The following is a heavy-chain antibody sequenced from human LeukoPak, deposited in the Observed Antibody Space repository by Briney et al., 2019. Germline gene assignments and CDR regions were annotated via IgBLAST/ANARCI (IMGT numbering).Heavy chain of an antibody. Sequence: GESLKISRKGSGYSFTSYWIGWVRQMPGKGLEWMGIIYPGDSDTRYSPSFQGQVTISADKYISTAYLQWSSLKASDTAMYYCARQHYDFWSGSPRAFDIWGQGTMVTVSS. D-gene: IGHD3-3*01. CDR1: GYSFTSYW. CDR3: ARQHYDFWSGSPRAFDI. J-gene: IGHJ3*02. V-gene: IGHV5-51*01. CDR2: IYPGDSDT.